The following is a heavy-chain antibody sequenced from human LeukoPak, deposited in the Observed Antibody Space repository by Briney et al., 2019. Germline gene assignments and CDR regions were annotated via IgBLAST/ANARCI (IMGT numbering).Heavy chain of an antibody. V-gene: IGHV3-21*01. D-gene: IGHD6-13*01. CDR1: GFTFSSYN. Sequence: GGSLRLSCAASGFTFSSYNMKWVRQAPGKGLEWVSSISSSTYIYYADSVKGRFTISRDNAKNSLYLQMNSLRAEDTAVYYCARSPWGSNWYNDAFDIWGQGTMVTVSS. J-gene: IGHJ3*02. CDR3: ARSPWGSNWYNDAFDI. CDR2: ISSSTYI.